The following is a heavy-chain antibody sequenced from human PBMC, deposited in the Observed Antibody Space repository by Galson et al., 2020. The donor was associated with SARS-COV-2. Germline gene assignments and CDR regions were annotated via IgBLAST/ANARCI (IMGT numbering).Heavy chain of an antibody. CDR2: ISKSGDTI. J-gene: IGHJ4*02. CDR3: ARGLQPLVLNNPLL. V-gene: IGHV3-48*03. Sequence: GESLKISCAASGFIFSSYEMHWVRQAPGKGLEWVSNISKSGDTIYYADSVKGRFTISRDNAKNSLYLQMNSLGAEDTAVYYCARGLQPLVLNNPLLWGQGTLVTVSS. D-gene: IGHD6-13*01. CDR1: GFIFSSYE.